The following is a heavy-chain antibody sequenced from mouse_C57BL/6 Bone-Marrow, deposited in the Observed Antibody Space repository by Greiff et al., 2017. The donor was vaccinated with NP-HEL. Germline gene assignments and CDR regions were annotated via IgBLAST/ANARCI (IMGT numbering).Heavy chain of an antibody. CDR1: GYSITSDY. Sequence: EVQGVESGPGLAKPSQTLSLTCSVTGYSITSDYWNWIRKFPGNKLEYMGYISYSGSTYYNPSLKSRISITRDTSKNQYYLQLNSVTTEDTATYYCARAPPQLGRAMDYWGQGTSVTVSS. J-gene: IGHJ4*01. D-gene: IGHD4-1*02. CDR3: ARAPPQLGRAMDY. V-gene: IGHV3-8*01. CDR2: ISYSGST.